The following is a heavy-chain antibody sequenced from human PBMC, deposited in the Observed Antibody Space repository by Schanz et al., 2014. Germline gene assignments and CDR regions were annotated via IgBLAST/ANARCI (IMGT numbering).Heavy chain of an antibody. D-gene: IGHD3-10*01. CDR2: FIPILDVG. J-gene: IGHJ4*02. CDR3: ARGRGFYDY. CDR1: RSTFSSYT. V-gene: IGHV1-69*02. Sequence: QVQLVQSGAEVKKPGSSVKVSCKASRSTFSSYTISWVRQARGQGLEWVGRFIPILDVGNYAQQFQGRVTMTRDTSTSTAYMELSSLKSEDTAVHYCARGRGFYDYWGQGTLXTVSS.